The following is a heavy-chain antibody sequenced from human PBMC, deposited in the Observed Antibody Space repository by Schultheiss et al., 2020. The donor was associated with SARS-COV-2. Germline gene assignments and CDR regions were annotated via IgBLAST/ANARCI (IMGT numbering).Heavy chain of an antibody. J-gene: IGHJ6*02. CDR2: IWYDGSNK. D-gene: IGHD6-19*01. CDR1: GFTFSSYG. V-gene: IGHV3-33*01. Sequence: GESLKISCAASGFTFSSYGMHWVRQAPGKGLEWVAVIWYDGSNKYYADSVKGRFTISRDNSKNTLYLQMNSLRAEDTAVYYCAREGGSGWSPYYYYGMDVWGQGTTVTVSS. CDR3: AREGGSGWSPYYYYGMDV.